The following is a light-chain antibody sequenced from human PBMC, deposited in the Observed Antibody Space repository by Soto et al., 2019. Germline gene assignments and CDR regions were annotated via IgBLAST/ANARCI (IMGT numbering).Light chain of an antibody. Sequence: QSVLTQPPSVSGAPGQRVTISCTGSSSNIGAGYDVHWYQQLPGTAPKLLIYGNSNRPSGVLDRFSGSKSGTSASLAITGLQAEDEADYYCQSYDSSVSKVVFGGGTQLTVL. CDR3: QSYDSSVSKVV. J-gene: IGLJ2*01. V-gene: IGLV1-40*01. CDR2: GNS. CDR1: SSNIGAGYD.